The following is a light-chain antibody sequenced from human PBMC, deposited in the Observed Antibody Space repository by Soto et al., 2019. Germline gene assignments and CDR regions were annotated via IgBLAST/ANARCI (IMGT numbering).Light chain of an antibody. V-gene: IGLV1-44*01. Sequence: QSVLTQPPSASGTPGQRVTISCSGTSSNIGSNSVSWYHHLPGTAPKLLMYNNDQRPSGAPDRFSGSKSDTSASLAISGLQSEDEADYYCAAWDDSLNGPVFGGGTKLTVL. CDR3: AAWDDSLNGPV. CDR2: NND. J-gene: IGLJ2*01. CDR1: SSNIGSNS.